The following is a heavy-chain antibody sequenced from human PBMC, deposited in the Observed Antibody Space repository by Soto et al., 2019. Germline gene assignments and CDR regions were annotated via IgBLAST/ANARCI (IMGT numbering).Heavy chain of an antibody. D-gene: IGHD6-19*01. CDR1: GFTSSSFV. Sequence: QVQLVESGGGVVQPGRSLRLSCAASGFTSSSFVIHWVRQAPGKGLEWLAVISSDGNNQYYADSVKGRFTISRDNSKNRLYLQVNSLRAEYTAVYFCAKERAVLDAFDIWGQGKMVTVSS. J-gene: IGHJ3*02. V-gene: IGHV3-30*18. CDR3: AKERAVLDAFDI. CDR2: ISSDGNNQ.